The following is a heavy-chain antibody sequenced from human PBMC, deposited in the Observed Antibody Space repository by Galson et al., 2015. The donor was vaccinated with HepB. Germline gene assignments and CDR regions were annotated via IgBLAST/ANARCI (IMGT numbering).Heavy chain of an antibody. CDR3: ARGARDDYVWGSYVLGYFDY. V-gene: IGHV3-30-3*01. CDR1: GFTFSSYA. Sequence: SLRLSCAASGFTFSSYAMHWVRQAPGKGLEWVAVISYDGSNKYYADSVKGRFTISRDNSKSTLYLQMNSLRAEDTAVYYCARGARDDYVWGSYVLGYFDYWGQGTLVTVSS. J-gene: IGHJ4*02. CDR2: ISYDGSNK. D-gene: IGHD3-16*01.